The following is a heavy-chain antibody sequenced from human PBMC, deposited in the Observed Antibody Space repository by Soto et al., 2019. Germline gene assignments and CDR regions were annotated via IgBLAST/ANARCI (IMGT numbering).Heavy chain of an antibody. J-gene: IGHJ6*02. Sequence: GGSLRLSCSASGFTFSSYAMHWVRQAPGKGLEYVSAISSNGGSTYYADSVKGRFTISRDNSKNTLYLQMSSLRAEDTAVYYCTRCGIVGATIYYYGMDVWGQGTTVTVSS. D-gene: IGHD1-26*01. CDR3: TRCGIVGATIYYYGMDV. CDR1: GFTFSSYA. V-gene: IGHV3-64D*06. CDR2: ISSNGGST.